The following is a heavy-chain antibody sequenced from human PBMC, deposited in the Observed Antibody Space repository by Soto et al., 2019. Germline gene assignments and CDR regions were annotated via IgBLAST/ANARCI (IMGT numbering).Heavy chain of an antibody. CDR2: ISGSGGST. Sequence: EVQLLESGGGLVQPGGSLRLSCAASGFTFSSYAMSWVRQAPGKGLEWVSAISGSGGSTYYADSVKGRFTISRDNSKNTLYLQMNSLRAEDTAVYYCAKDGSLLRFPKTYGMDVWGQGTTVTVSS. CDR3: AKDGSLLRFPKTYGMDV. D-gene: IGHD3-10*01. V-gene: IGHV3-23*01. J-gene: IGHJ6*02. CDR1: GFTFSSYA.